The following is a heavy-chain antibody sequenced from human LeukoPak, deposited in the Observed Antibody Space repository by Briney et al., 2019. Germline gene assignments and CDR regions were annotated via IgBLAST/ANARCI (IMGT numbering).Heavy chain of an antibody. J-gene: IGHJ5*02. CDR3: ARDPSRRPLNSGQFDP. V-gene: IGHV1-18*01. CDR2: ISAYNGNT. D-gene: IGHD3-10*01. Sequence: ASVKVSCKASGYTFTSYGISWVRQAPGQGLEWMGWISAYNGNTNYAQKLQGRVTMTTDTSTSTAYMELRSLRSDDTAVYYCARDPSRRPLNSGQFDPWGQGTLVTVSS. CDR1: GYTFTSYG.